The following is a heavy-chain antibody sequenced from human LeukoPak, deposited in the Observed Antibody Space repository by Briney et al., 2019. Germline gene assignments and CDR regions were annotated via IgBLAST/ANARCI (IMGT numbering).Heavy chain of an antibody. D-gene: IGHD1-26*01. J-gene: IGHJ4*02. Sequence: GGSLRLSCAASGFTFSSYWMSWVRQAPGKGLEWVANIKQDGSEKYYVDSVKGRLTISRDNAKNSLYLQMNSLRAEDTAVYYCASKSWEYSSLDYWGQGTLVTVSS. CDR3: ASKSWEYSSLDY. CDR1: GFTFSSYW. CDR2: IKQDGSEK. V-gene: IGHV3-7*01.